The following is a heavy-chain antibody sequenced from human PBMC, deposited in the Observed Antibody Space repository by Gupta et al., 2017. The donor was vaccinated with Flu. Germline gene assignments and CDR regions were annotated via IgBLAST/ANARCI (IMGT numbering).Heavy chain of an antibody. J-gene: IGHJ3*02. Sequence: QVQLVQSEAEVKKPGASVKISCKASGYTFTNYFMHWVRQASGLGLEWMGIINPSGGTTSYSQKFQGRVTMTRDTPTSTVYMDLSSLRFEDTAVYYCARAAISSSWPHEVFDIWGQGTTGTVSS. V-gene: IGHV1-46*01. CDR2: INPSGGTT. D-gene: IGHD6-13*01. CDR1: GYTFTNYF. CDR3: ARAAISSSWPHEVFDI.